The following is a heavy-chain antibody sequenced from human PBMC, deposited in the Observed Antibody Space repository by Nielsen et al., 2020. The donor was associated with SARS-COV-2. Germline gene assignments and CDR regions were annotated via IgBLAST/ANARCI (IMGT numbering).Heavy chain of an antibody. Sequence: SETLSLTCTVSGGPISGSSYYWTWIRQHPGKGLEWIGHIYYTGRTYYNPSLKSRLTIFVDTSQNQFSLKVTSVTAADTAIYFCARDNDYCSGSSCSNKFDSWGQGTLVTVSS. CDR2: IYYTGRT. CDR3: ARDNDYCSGSSCSNKFDS. V-gene: IGHV4-31*03. J-gene: IGHJ4*02. D-gene: IGHD2-2*01. CDR1: GGPISGSSYY.